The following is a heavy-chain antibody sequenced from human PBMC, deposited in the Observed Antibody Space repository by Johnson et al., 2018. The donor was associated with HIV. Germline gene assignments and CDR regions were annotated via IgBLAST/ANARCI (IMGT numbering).Heavy chain of an antibody. V-gene: IGHV3-30*04. CDR3: VSSAQWSGWPPGAFDI. CDR2: ISYAGSNK. D-gene: IGHD6-19*01. J-gene: IGHJ3*02. CDR1: GCTFSSYA. Sequence: QVQLVEAVGGLVQPGASLRLSCAASGCTFSSYALHCVRQSPGMGLVWVSVISYAGSNKDYADSVEGRFTISRDKSKNTLYLQMNSLRAEDTAVYYCVSSAQWSGWPPGAFDIWGQGTMVTVSS.